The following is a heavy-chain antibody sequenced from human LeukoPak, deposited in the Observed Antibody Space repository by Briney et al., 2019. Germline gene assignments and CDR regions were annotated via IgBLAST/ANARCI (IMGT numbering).Heavy chain of an antibody. D-gene: IGHD3-10*01. V-gene: IGHV3-23*01. CDR2: ISSSGDNT. Sequence: GGSLRLSCAASGFSFGTFAMSWIRQAPGKGLEWVSAISSSGDNTYYADSVRGRFTISRDNSKNTVYLQMNSLRAEDTAVYYCANSNTYYYDSGSSFDFWGQGTLVTVSS. CDR1: GFSFGTFA. J-gene: IGHJ4*02. CDR3: ANSNTYYYDSGSSFDF.